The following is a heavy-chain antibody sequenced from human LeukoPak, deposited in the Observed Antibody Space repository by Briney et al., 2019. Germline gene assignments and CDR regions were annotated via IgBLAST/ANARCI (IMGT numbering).Heavy chain of an antibody. CDR2: IYTTGST. D-gene: IGHD4-23*01. CDR1: GGSINNYY. Sequence: PSETLSLTCTVSGGSINNYYWSWVRQPAGKGLEWIGRIYTTGSTNYTPSLKSRVTVSVDTSKNQFSLKLISVTAADTAVYYCARIGGNFPSLDSWGQGTLVTVSS. V-gene: IGHV4-4*07. J-gene: IGHJ4*02. CDR3: ARIGGNFPSLDS.